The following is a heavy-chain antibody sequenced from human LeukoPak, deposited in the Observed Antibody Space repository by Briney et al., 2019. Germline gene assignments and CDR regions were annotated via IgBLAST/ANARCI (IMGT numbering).Heavy chain of an antibody. D-gene: IGHD3-10*01. J-gene: IGHJ4*02. CDR2: ISSSSGDI. CDR1: GFSFSTYS. CDR3: TVDTDYFGGLGSPRTARTDY. V-gene: IGHV3-21*04. Sequence: GGSLRLSCAASGFSFSTYSMNWVRQAPGKGPEWISSISSSSGDIYYADSVKGRFTISRDNAQKSLYLQMNSLRAADTAVSFCTVDTDYFGGLGSPRTARTDYGGEGSLVTASS.